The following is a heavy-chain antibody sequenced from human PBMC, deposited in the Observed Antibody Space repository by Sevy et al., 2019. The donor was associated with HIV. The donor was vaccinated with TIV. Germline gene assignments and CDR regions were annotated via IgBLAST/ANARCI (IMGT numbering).Heavy chain of an antibody. J-gene: IGHJ4*02. CDR3: ATDLFSGTNF. CDR2: IKQDGSEQ. CDR1: GFSFSSYW. Sequence: RGSLRLSCAASGFSFSSYWMSWVRQAPGKGLEWVANIKQDGSEQYYVDSVKGRFTISRDNAKNSLDLQMNSLRAEDTALYYCATDLFSGTNFWGQGTLVTVSS. V-gene: IGHV3-7*01. D-gene: IGHD3-3*01.